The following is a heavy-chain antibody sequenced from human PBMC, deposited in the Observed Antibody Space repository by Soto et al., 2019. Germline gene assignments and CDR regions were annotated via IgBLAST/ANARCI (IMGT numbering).Heavy chain of an antibody. CDR2: INPATGAA. V-gene: IGHV1-2*02. Sequence: QLHLVQSGAVVKKPGASVTVSCSASGYPVTAYYMHWVRQAPGRGLEWMGGINPATGAAKYTQTFQGRVTMTRATSTSTVFMELSGRTSEDTAVFYCARGGGVGVAGSAAFDMWGQGTLVTVSS. CDR3: ARGGGVGVAGSAAFDM. D-gene: IGHD3-3*01. J-gene: IGHJ3*02. CDR1: GYPVTAYY.